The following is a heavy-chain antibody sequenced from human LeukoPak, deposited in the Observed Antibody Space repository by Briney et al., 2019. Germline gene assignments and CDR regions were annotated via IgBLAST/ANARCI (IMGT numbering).Heavy chain of an antibody. Sequence: SSETLSLTCTVSGASITNYFWGWIRQPPGKGLQWIGYVYSGAYYYNPSLVSRLTVSVDTAKNQFSLGLRSVTAADTAVYYCARLRPQTNYDFSSGYYAFDYWGQGTLVTVSS. CDR1: GASITNYF. V-gene: IGHV4-4*09. CDR3: ARLRPQTNYDFSSGYYAFDY. D-gene: IGHD3-3*01. J-gene: IGHJ4*02. CDR2: VYSGAY.